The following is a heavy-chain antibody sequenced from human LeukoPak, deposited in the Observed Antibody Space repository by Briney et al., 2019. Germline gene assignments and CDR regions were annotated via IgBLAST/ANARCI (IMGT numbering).Heavy chain of an antibody. CDR2: IYSGGST. CDR3: ARVVPAAISSDYYYYMDV. CDR1: GFTVSSNY. D-gene: IGHD2-2*02. V-gene: IGHV3-53*01. J-gene: IGHJ6*03. Sequence: PGGSLRLSCAASGFTVSSNYMSWVRQAPGKGLEWVSVIYSGGSTYYADSVKGRLTISRDNSKNTLYLQMNSLRAEDTAVYYCARVVPAAISSDYYYYMDVWGKGTTVTVSS.